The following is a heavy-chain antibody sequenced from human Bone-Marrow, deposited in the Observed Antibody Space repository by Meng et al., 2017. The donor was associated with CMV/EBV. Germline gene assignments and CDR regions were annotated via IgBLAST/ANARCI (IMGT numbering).Heavy chain of an antibody. CDR1: GYTFTGYY. CDR2: INPNSGGT. CDR3: ARDRNWNYLDYYGMDV. D-gene: IGHD1-7*01. Sequence: ASVNVSCKASGYTFTGYYMHWVRQAPGQGLEWMGWINPNSGGTNYAQKFQGRVTMTRDTSISTAYMELSRLRSDDTAVYYCARDRNWNYLDYYGMDVWGQGTTVTVSS. J-gene: IGHJ6*02. V-gene: IGHV1-2*02.